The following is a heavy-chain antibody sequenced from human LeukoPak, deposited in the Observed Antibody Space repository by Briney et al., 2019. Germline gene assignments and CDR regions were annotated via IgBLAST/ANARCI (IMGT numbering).Heavy chain of an antibody. Sequence: GGTLRLSCAASGFTLSRYGMSWVRQAPGKGLEWVSAISGSSGSTYYADSVKGRFTISRDNSKNTLYLQMNSLRAEDTAVYYCARRRGYSGSDSRAYFDYWGQGTLVTVSS. CDR1: GFTLSRYG. CDR2: ISGSSGST. CDR3: ARRRGYSGSDSRAYFDY. D-gene: IGHD5-12*01. V-gene: IGHV3-23*01. J-gene: IGHJ4*02.